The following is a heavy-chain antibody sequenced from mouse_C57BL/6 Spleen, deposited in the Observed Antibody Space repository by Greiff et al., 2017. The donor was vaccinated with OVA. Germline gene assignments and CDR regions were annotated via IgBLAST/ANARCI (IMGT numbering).Heavy chain of an antibody. J-gene: IGHJ3*01. CDR3: ARGGYGSPFAY. V-gene: IGHV1-61*01. D-gene: IGHD1-1*01. CDR1: GYTFTSYW. CDR2: IYPSDSET. Sequence: VQLQQPGAELVRPGSSVKLSCKASGYTFTSYWMDWVKQRPGQGLEWIGNIYPSDSETHYNQKFKDKATLTVDKSSSTAYMQLSSLTSEDSAVYYCARGGYGSPFAYWGQGTLVTVSA.